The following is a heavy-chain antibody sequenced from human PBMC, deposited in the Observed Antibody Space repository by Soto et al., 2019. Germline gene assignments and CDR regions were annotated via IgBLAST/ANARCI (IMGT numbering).Heavy chain of an antibody. Sequence: QVQLQESGPGLVTPSQTLSLTCTVSGGSISSGGYYWSWIRQHPGKGLAWIGYIYYSGSTYYNPSLQSRVTISVDTSKNQFSLKLSSVTAADTAVYYCARGEYYYDTGGYSDLWGRGTLVTVSS. CDR3: ARGEYYYDTGGYSDL. J-gene: IGHJ2*01. CDR2: IYYSGST. V-gene: IGHV4-31*03. D-gene: IGHD3-22*01. CDR1: GGSISSGGYY.